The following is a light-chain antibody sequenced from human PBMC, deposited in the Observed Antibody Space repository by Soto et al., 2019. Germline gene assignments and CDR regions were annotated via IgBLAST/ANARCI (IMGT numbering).Light chain of an antibody. CDR1: SSDVGGYNY. J-gene: IGLJ2*01. CDR3: SSYTSSVTVV. CDR2: EVS. Sequence: QSALTQPASVSGSPGQSITISCTGTSSDVGGYNYVTWYQQHPGKAPKFIIYEVSNRPSGVSSRFSGSKSGNTASLTISGLQAEDEADSYCSSYTSSVTVVFGGGTKLTVL. V-gene: IGLV2-14*01.